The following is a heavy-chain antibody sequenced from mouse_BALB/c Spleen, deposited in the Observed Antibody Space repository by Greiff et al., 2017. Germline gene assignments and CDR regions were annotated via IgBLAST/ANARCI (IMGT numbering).Heavy chain of an antibody. Sequence: DVMLVESGGGLVKPGGSLKLSCAASGFAFSSYDMSWVRQTPEKRLEWVAYISSGGGSTYYPDTVKGRFTISRDNAKNTLYLQMSSLRSEDTAMYYCARRVVEGFDYWGQGTTLTVSS. V-gene: IGHV5-12-1*01. J-gene: IGHJ2*01. CDR1: GFAFSSYD. CDR2: ISSGGGST. CDR3: ARRVVEGFDY. D-gene: IGHD1-1*01.